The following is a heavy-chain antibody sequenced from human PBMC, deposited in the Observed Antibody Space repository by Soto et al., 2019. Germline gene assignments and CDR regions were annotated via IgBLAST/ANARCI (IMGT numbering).Heavy chain of an antibody. Sequence: QVQLVESGGGVVQPGRSLRLSCAASGFTFSSYAMHWVRQAPGKGLEWVAVISYDGSTKYYADSVKVQFTISRDNSKNTLYLQMNSLRAEDTAVYYCARASEGDYFDYWGQGTLVTVAS. CDR1: GFTFSSYA. J-gene: IGHJ4*02. CDR2: ISYDGSTK. CDR3: ARASEGDYFDY. V-gene: IGHV3-30-3*01.